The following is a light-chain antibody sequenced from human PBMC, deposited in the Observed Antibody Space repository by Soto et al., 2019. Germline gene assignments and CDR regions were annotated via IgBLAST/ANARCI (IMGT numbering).Light chain of an antibody. V-gene: IGKV3-20*01. Sequence: EIVLTQSPGTLSLSPGERATLSCRASQSVSSSYLAWYQQKPGQAPRLLIYGASRRTTGIPDRFSGSGSGTAFTLTISRLELEDFAVYYCQQYGSSPQTFGQGTRVEIK. CDR3: QQYGSSPQT. J-gene: IGKJ5*01. CDR2: GAS. CDR1: QSVSSSY.